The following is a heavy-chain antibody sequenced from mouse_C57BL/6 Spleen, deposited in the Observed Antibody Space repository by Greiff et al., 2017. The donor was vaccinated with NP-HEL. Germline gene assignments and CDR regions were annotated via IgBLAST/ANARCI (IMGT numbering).Heavy chain of an antibody. D-gene: IGHD2-4*01. Sequence: VQLQQSGPELVKPGASVKISCKASGYAFSSSWMNWVKQRPGKGLEWIGRIYPGDGDTNYNGKFKGKATLTADKSSSKAYMQLSSLTSEDSAVYFCAPTMITTRFGYAMDYWGQGTSVTVSS. V-gene: IGHV1-82*01. CDR2: IYPGDGDT. J-gene: IGHJ4*01. CDR1: GYAFSSSW. CDR3: APTMITTRFGYAMDY.